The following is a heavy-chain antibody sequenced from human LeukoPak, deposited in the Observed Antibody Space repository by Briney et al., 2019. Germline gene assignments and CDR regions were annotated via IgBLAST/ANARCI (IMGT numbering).Heavy chain of an antibody. D-gene: IGHD1-26*01. CDR3: ARGPRGSPWFDP. J-gene: IGHJ5*02. Sequence: PETLSLTCALYSGSFSGYYWSWIRQPPAKGLEWIGEINHSGSNNYNPSLKSRVTISVDTSKDQFSMKLSSVTAADAAVYYCARGPRGSPWFDPWGQGPLVIVSS. CDR1: SGSFSGYY. CDR2: INHSGSN. V-gene: IGHV4-34*01.